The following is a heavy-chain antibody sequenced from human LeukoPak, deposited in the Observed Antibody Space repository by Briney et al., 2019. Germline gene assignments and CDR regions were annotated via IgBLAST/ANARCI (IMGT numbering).Heavy chain of an antibody. CDR1: GFTVSSNY. CDR3: ARATGPRNYYDTSGYWFSNYYYYGMDV. CDR2: IYSGGST. J-gene: IGHJ6*02. D-gene: IGHD3-22*01. V-gene: IGHV3-66*02. Sequence: PGGSLRLSCAASGFTVSSNYMSWVRQAPGKGLEWVSVIYSGGSTYYADSVKGRFIISRDNSKNTLYLQMNSLRAEDTAVYYCARATGPRNYYDTSGYWFSNYYYYGMDVWGQGTTVTVSS.